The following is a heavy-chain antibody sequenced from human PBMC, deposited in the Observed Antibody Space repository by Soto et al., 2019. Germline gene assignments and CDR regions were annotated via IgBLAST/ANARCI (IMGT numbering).Heavy chain of an antibody. V-gene: IGHV3-30-3*01. Sequence: PGKGLEWVAVISYDGSNKYYADSVKGRFTISRDNSKNTLYLQMNSLRAEDTAVYYCARDRLEGATTYYYYGMDVWGQGTTVTVSS. CDR2: ISYDGSNK. J-gene: IGHJ6*02. D-gene: IGHD1-26*01. CDR3: ARDRLEGATTYYYYGMDV.